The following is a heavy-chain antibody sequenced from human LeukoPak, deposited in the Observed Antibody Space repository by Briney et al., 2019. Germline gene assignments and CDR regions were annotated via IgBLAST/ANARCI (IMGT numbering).Heavy chain of an antibody. CDR1: GFTFSSYS. V-gene: IGHV3-21*01. CDR2: ISSSSSYI. CDR3: ARDYDYGDGLFDY. J-gene: IGHJ4*02. D-gene: IGHD4-17*01. Sequence: GESLKISCAASGFTFSSYSMNWVRQAPGKGLEWVSSISSSSSYIYYADSVKGRFTISRDNAKNSLYLQMNSLRAEDTAVYYCARDYDYGDGLFDYWGQGTLVTVS.